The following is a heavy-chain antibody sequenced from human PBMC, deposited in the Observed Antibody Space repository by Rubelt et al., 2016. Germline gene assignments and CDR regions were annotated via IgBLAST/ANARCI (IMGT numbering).Heavy chain of an antibody. V-gene: IGHV3-7*03. J-gene: IGHJ4*01. CDR3: TIDWQGSKDYGVEY. CDR1: GFIFSKYW. D-gene: IGHD3-16*01. Sequence: EVQLVESGGGLVQPGGSLRICCAGSGFIFSKYWMSWVRQAPGKGLEWVANIKRDGTTKYYVDSVKGRFTISRDNDKSSMCLQMNRLRVEDTAVYYCTIDWQGSKDYGVEYWGQGNLVTVSS. CDR2: IKRDGTTK.